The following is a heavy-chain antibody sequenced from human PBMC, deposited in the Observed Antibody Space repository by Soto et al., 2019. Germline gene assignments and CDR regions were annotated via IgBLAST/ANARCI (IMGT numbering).Heavy chain of an antibody. V-gene: IGHV1-3*01. CDR1: GFYFNSFG. D-gene: IGHD2-2*01. Sequence: AASVKVSCKTSGFYFNSFGIHWVRQAPGQRLEWIGWVNGGNGDTKYSQKFQDRVTITRDTSARTAYMELSSLTSEDTSVYYCARDFVRVQVISTGWLAPWGQGTVVTGSS. J-gene: IGHJ5*02. CDR2: VNGGNGDT. CDR3: ARDFVRVQVISTGWLAP.